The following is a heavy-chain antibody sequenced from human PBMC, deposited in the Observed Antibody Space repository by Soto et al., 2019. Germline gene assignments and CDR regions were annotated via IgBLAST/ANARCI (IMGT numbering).Heavy chain of an antibody. V-gene: IGHV1-69*12. D-gene: IGHD2-2*01. CDR1: GGTFSSYA. CDR3: ASCISTSCYGNYYYGMDV. CDR2: IIPIFGTA. Sequence: QVQLVQSGAEVKKPGSSVKVSCKASGGTFSSYAISWVRQAPGQGLEWMGGIIPIFGTANYAQKFQGRVTITADESTSTAYMELSSLRSADTAVYYCASCISTSCYGNYYYGMDVWGQGTTVTVSS. J-gene: IGHJ6*02.